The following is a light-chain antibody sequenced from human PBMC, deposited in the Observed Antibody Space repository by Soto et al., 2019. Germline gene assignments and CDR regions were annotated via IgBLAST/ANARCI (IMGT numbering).Light chain of an antibody. CDR1: QSVTNTY. V-gene: IGKV3-20*01. CDR2: GAS. CDR3: QQYGSSPWT. J-gene: IGKJ1*01. Sequence: VWPQSHATLSLSPGERSTLSCGASQSVTNTYLAWYQQKPGQAPRLLIYGASSRATGIPDRFSGSGSGTDFTLTISRLEPEDFAVYYCQQYGSSPWTFGQGTKVDIK.